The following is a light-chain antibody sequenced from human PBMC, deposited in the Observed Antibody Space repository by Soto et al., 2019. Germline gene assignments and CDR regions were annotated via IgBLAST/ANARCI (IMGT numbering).Light chain of an antibody. CDR2: AAS. V-gene: IGKV1-9*01. CDR1: QGISRY. CDR3: QQLNTYPVT. J-gene: IGKJ4*01. Sequence: IQLTQSPSSLSASVGDSVTITCRASQGISRYLSWYQQKPGRAPKLLISAASTLQSGVPARFSGSGSGTDFTLSITSLQPEDFATYYCQQLNTYPVTFGGATNVDIK.